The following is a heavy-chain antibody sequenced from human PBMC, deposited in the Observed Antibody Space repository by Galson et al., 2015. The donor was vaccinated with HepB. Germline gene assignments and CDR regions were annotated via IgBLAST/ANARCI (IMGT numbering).Heavy chain of an antibody. V-gene: IGHV4-59*08. CDR2: ISYTGGT. D-gene: IGHD6-19*01. CDR1: GGSISSYY. CDR3: ARQNQYSGGWYGSWFDP. J-gene: IGHJ5*02. Sequence: SETLSLTCTVSGGSISSYYWGWIRQTPGKGLEWIGHISYTGGTNYNPSLKSRVTMPVDTSKNQFSLKLTSVTAADTAIYSCARQNQYSGGWYGSWFDPWGQGTLVTVSS.